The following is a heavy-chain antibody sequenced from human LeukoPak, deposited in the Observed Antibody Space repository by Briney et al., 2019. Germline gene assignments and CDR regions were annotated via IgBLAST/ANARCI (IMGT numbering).Heavy chain of an antibody. D-gene: IGHD2-15*01. CDR1: GGSISSSSYY. J-gene: IGHJ6*03. CDR2: IYYSGST. CDR3: ARVPRIFCSGGSCSDYMDV. Sequence: SGTLSLTCTVSGGSISSSSYYWGWIRQPPGKGLEWIGSIYYSGSTNYNPSLKSRVTISVDTSKNQFSLKLGSVTAADTAVYYCARVPRIFCSGGSCSDYMDVWGKGTTVTVSS. V-gene: IGHV4-39*07.